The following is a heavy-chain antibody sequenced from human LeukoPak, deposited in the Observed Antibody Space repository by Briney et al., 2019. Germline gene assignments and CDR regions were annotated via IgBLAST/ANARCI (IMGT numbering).Heavy chain of an antibody. CDR2: ISAYNGNT. Sequence: ASVKVSCKASGYTFTSYGISWVRQAPGQGLEWMGWISAYNGNTNYAQKLQGRVTMTTDTSTSTAYMELRSLRSDDMAVYYCARELEPTQWLVYYYGMDVWGQGTTVTVSS. J-gene: IGHJ6*02. CDR1: GYTFTSYG. V-gene: IGHV1-18*03. D-gene: IGHD6-19*01. CDR3: ARELEPTQWLVYYYGMDV.